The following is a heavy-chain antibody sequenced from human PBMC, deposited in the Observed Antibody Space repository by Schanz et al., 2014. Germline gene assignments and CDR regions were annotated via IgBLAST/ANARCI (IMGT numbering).Heavy chain of an antibody. J-gene: IGHJ4*02. Sequence: EVQLMESGGGLVKPGGSLRLSCVASGFAFSSFAMTWVRQAPGRGLEWVSSISTSGTYMYIADSLKGRLTISRDDAKKSMYLQMNNLRAEDAAVDYCVRVSFADPRLYRGMDRDIDYWGQGTLVTVSS. V-gene: IGHV3-21*01. D-gene: IGHD5-18*01. CDR2: ISTSGTYM. CDR1: GFAFSSFA. CDR3: VRVSFADPRLYRGMDRDIDY.